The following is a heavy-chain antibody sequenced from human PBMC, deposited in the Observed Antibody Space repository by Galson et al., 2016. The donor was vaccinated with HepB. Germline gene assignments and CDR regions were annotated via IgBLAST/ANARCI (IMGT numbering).Heavy chain of an antibody. Sequence: ETLSLTCTVSGGSVSSTSHYWSWIRQTPGKALEWIGFMYYTGSPNYNPPLEGRVSLSVDTSKTQFSLEVTSVTAADTAVYYCARGAFGLAASYFDYWGQGTLVTVSS. CDR1: GGSVSSTSHY. V-gene: IGHV4-61*01. CDR3: ARGAFGLAASYFDY. D-gene: IGHD3/OR15-3a*01. J-gene: IGHJ4*02. CDR2: MYYTGSP.